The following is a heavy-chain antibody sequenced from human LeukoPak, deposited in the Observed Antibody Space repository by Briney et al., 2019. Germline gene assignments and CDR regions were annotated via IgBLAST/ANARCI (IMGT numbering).Heavy chain of an antibody. J-gene: IGHJ5*02. D-gene: IGHD3-22*01. CDR2: IYTSGST. V-gene: IGHV4-61*02. CDR3: ARTRTMISDFDP. CDR1: GGSISCGNYY. Sequence: SQTLSLTCTVSGGSISCGNYYWTWIRQPAGKGLEWIGRIYTSGSTNYNPSLKSRVTISIDTSKNQFSLKLSSVTAADTAVYYCARTRTMISDFDPWGQGTLVTVSS.